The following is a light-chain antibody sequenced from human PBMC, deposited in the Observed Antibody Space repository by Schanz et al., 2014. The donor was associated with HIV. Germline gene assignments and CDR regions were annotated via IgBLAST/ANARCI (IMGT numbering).Light chain of an antibody. V-gene: IGLV1-44*01. J-gene: IGLJ2*01. CDR2: NND. CDR3: QSYDGTLRAVV. CDR1: RSTLERTP. Sequence: QSVLTQPPSVSGPPGQRVTISCSGSRSTLERTPVDWYQHLPGTAPRLVIRNNDVRPSGVPDRFSGSKSGTSASLVISGLQSEDEADYYCQSYDGTLRAVVFGGGTKLTVL.